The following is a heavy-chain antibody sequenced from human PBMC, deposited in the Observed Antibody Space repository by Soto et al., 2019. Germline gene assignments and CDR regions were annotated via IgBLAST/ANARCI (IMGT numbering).Heavy chain of an antibody. J-gene: IGHJ6*02. CDR3: ARVKRGVIKGSYYYYYGMDV. CDR1: GGSFSGYY. V-gene: IGHV4-34*01. D-gene: IGHD3-10*01. CDR2: INHSGST. Sequence: QVQLQQWGAGLLKPSETLSLTCAVYGGSFSGYYWSWIRQPPGKGLEWIGEINHSGSTNYNPSLKSRVTISVDTSKNQFSLKLGSVTAADTAVYYCARVKRGVIKGSYYYYYGMDVWGQGTTVTVSS.